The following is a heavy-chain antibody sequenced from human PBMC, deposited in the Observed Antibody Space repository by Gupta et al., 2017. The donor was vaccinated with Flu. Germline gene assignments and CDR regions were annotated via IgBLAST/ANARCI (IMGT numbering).Heavy chain of an antibody. J-gene: IGHJ4*01. D-gene: IGHD3-10*01. V-gene: IGHV1-46*01. CDR2: IKPSDSNT. CDR3: ARSEFGEFLFDY. Sequence: QVQLVQSGAEVKKPGASVKVSCKASGYNFTNYYIHWVRQAPGPGLEWLGIIKPSDSNTGYAQKFQGRLTMTRDTATRTGYMEVKSMRSEDTAVYYFARSEFGEFLFDYGGLGTIVTVYS. CDR1: GYNFTNYY.